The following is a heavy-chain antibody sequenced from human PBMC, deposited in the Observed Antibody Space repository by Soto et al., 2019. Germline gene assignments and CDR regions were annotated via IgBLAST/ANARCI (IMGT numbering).Heavy chain of an antibody. J-gene: IGHJ6*02. V-gene: IGHV4-4*07. CDR1: GGSMNDYY. CDR2: IFTSGNT. CDR3: ASGSLVSRYYGLDV. Sequence: SETLSLTCTVSGGSMNDYYWSWIRQPAGKGLEWIGRIFTSGNTNYNPSLRSRLTMSVGTSTNQVSLRLTSVTAADTAVYYCASGSLVSRYYGLDVWGQGTMVTVYS. D-gene: IGHD2-15*01.